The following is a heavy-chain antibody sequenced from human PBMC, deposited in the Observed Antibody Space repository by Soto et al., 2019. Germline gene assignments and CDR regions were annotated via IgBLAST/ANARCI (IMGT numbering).Heavy chain of an antibody. V-gene: IGHV3-73*01. J-gene: IGHJ4*02. CDR3: ARDLAGGIPDY. Sequence: GGSLRLSCAASGFTFSGSAMHWVRQASGKGLEWVGRIRSRANNYATAYAASVKGRFTISRDDSKNTAYLQMNSLKTEDTAVYSCARDLAGGIPDYWGQGTRVTVSS. D-gene: IGHD6-13*01. CDR2: IRSRANNYAT. CDR1: GFTFSGSA.